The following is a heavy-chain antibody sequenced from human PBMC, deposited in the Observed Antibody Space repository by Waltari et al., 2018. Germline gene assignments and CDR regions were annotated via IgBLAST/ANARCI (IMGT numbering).Heavy chain of an antibody. J-gene: IGHJ3*02. V-gene: IGHV3-7*01. Sequence: EVQLVASGGGLVHPGGSLRLTCEASGFSSDWMDWVRQAPGKGLQWVANINEDGGEKYYLGSVKGRFTISRDNAKKLVYLEMNSLRAEDTAIYYCSKRLEIWGRGTMVAVSS. CDR3: SKRLEI. CDR2: INEDGGEK. CDR1: GFSSDW.